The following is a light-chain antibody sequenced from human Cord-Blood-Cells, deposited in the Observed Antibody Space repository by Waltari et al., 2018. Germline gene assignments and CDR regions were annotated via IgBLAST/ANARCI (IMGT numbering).Light chain of an antibody. V-gene: IGLV2-23*01. J-gene: IGLJ1*01. CDR1: SSDVGSSNL. Sequence: QSALTQPASVSGSPGQSLTISCTGTSSDVGSSNLVSWYQQHPGKAPKLMIYEGSKRPSGVSNRFSGSKSGNTASLTISGLQAEDEADYYCCSYAGSSTYVFGTGTKVTVL. CDR3: CSYAGSSTYV. CDR2: EGS.